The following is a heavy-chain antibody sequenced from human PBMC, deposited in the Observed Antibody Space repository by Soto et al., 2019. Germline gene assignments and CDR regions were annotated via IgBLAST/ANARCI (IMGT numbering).Heavy chain of an antibody. J-gene: IGHJ2*01. CDR2: IIPIFGTV. CDR3: ACGHHRWLHLSYFAL. Sequence: QVQLVQSGAEVKKPGSSVNVSCKASGGTFSNYPISWVRQAPGQGLEWMGGIIPIFGTVNYAQKFQGRVTITADESTSTPYVALTRLRSEDPAVYYWACGHHRWLHLSYFALWGRGTLVTVSS. D-gene: IGHD5-12*01. V-gene: IGHV1-69*12. CDR1: GGTFSNYP.